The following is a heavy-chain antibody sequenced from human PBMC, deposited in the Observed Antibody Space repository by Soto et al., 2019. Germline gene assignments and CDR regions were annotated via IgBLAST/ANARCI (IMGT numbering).Heavy chain of an antibody. CDR3: AGSDVLRYFDWYPSRWFDP. D-gene: IGHD3-9*01. Sequence: GGSLRLSCAASGFTFSIYSMNWFRQAPGKGLEWVSYISSSSSTIYYADSVKGRFTISRDNAENSLYLQMNSLRDEDTAVYYCAGSDVLRYFDWYPSRWFDPWGQGT. CDR2: ISSSSSTI. V-gene: IGHV3-48*02. CDR1: GFTFSIYS. J-gene: IGHJ5*02.